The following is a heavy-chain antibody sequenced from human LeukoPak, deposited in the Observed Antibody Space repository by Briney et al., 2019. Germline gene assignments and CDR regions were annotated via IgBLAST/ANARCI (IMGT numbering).Heavy chain of an antibody. CDR2: ISAYNGNT. V-gene: IGHV1-18*04. J-gene: IGHJ6*02. Sequence: GASVKVSCKASGYTFTSNHIHCVRQAPGQGLEWMGWISAYNGNTNYAQKLQGRVTMTTDTSTSTAYMELRSLRSDDTAVYYCARDPPYYDSSGYYYYGMDVWGQGTTVTVSS. D-gene: IGHD3-22*01. CDR1: GYTFTSNH. CDR3: ARDPPYYDSSGYYYYGMDV.